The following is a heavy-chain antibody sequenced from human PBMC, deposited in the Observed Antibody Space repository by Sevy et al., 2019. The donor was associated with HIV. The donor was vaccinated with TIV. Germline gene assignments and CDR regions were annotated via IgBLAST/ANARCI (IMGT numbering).Heavy chain of an antibody. CDR2: INPNSGGT. D-gene: IGHD2-2*01. CDR1: GYTFTGYY. CDR3: AREGVPAAIWFDP. J-gene: IGHJ5*02. V-gene: IGHV1-2*02. Sequence: ASVKVSCKASGYTFTGYYMHWVRQAPGQGLEWMGWINPNSGGTNYAQKFQGRVTMTRDTSISTAYMELSRLRSDDTAVYYCAREGVPAAIWFDPWGQGTLVTDSS.